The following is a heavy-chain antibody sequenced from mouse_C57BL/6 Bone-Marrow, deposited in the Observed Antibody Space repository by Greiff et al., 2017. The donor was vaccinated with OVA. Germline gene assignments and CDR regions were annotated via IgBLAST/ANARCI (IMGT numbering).Heavy chain of an antibody. CDR1: GFNIKDDY. CDR2: IDPENGDT. V-gene: IGHV14-4*01. J-gene: IGHJ1*03. Sequence: EVQLQQSGAELVRPGASVKLSCTASGFNIKDDYMHWVKQRPEQGLEWIGWIDPENGDTEYASKFQGKATITADTTSNTAYLQLSSLTSEDTAVYYCSGGYYYGSSPWYFDVWGTGTTVTVSS. D-gene: IGHD1-1*01. CDR3: SGGYYYGSSPWYFDV.